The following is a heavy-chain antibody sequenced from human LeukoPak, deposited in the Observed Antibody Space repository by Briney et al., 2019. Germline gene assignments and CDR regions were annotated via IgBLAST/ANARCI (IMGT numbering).Heavy chain of an antibody. D-gene: IGHD2-2*01. CDR1: GYTFTGYY. Sequence: GASVKVSCKASGYTFTGYYMHWVRQAPGQGLEWMGWINPNSGGTNYAQKSQGRVTMTRDTSISTAYMELSRLRSDDTAVYYCARGPIVVVPAADFHFDYWGQGTLVTVSS. CDR3: ARGPIVVVPAADFHFDY. V-gene: IGHV1-2*02. J-gene: IGHJ4*02. CDR2: INPNSGGT.